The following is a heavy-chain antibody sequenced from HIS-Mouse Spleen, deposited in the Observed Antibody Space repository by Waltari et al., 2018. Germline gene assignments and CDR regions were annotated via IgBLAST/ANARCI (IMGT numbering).Heavy chain of an antibody. J-gene: IGHJ4*02. Sequence: EVQLVESGGGLVKPGGSLSLSCAASGFPFSSHLMHWVRQAPGKGLEWVSSISSSSSYIYYADSVKGRFTISRDNAKNSLYLQMNSMRAEDTAVYYCARGGSYSDLDYWGQGTLVTVSS. V-gene: IGHV3-21*01. CDR3: ARGGSYSDLDY. CDR1: GFPFSSHL. CDR2: ISSSSSYI. D-gene: IGHD1-26*01.